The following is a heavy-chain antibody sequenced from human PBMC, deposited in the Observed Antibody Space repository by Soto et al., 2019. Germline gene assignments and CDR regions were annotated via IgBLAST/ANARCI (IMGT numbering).Heavy chain of an antibody. CDR1: GFAFKNAW. CDR3: KGDYSLDH. CDR2: IKSNREGGTT. J-gene: IGHJ4*02. D-gene: IGHD3-10*01. V-gene: IGHV3-15*01. Sequence: EVQLLESGGGFVKPGGSLRLSCTASGFAFKNAWMSWVRQGPGKGLEWVGHIKSNREGGTTNYATPVKGRFTISRDDSTRTLYLELHSPIIEYSAVYYCKGDYSLDHWGQGTLVTVSS.